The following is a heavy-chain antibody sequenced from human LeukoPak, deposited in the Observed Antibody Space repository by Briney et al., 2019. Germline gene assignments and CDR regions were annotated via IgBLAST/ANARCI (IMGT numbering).Heavy chain of an antibody. CDR2: IYYSGST. V-gene: IGHV4-59*01. CDR3: ATHSSSWYYFDY. CDR1: GGSINSYY. J-gene: IGHJ4*02. Sequence: PSETLSLTCTVSGGSINSYYWSWIRQPPGKGLEWIGYIYYSGSTNYNPSLKSRVTISVDTSKNQFSLKLSSVTAADTAVYYCATHSSSWYYFDYWGQGTLVTVSS. D-gene: IGHD6-13*01.